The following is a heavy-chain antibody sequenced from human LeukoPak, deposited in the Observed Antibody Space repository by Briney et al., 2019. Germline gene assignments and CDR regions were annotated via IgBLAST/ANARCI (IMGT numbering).Heavy chain of an antibody. J-gene: IGHJ4*02. V-gene: IGHV1-46*01. CDR2: INPSGGST. Sequence: APVKVSCKASGYTFTSYYMHWVRQAPGQGLEWMGIINPSGGSTTYAQKFQGRVTMTRDASTSTVYMELSSLRSEDTAVYYCARGRVVAATPADFDYWGQGTLVTVSS. CDR3: ARGRVVAATPADFDY. CDR1: GYTFTSYY. D-gene: IGHD2-15*01.